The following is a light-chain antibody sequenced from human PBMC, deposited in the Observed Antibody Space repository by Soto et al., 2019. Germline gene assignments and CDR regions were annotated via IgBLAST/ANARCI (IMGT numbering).Light chain of an antibody. CDR3: QQYNDWPLT. CDR2: GAS. Sequence: EIVMTQSPATLSASPGERATLSCRASQSVRSNLAWYQQKPGQSPRLLIYGASTRATGFPARFSGSGSGTEFTLTISSLQSEDFAVYYCQQYNDWPLTFGGGTKVEIK. V-gene: IGKV3-15*01. J-gene: IGKJ4*01. CDR1: QSVRSN.